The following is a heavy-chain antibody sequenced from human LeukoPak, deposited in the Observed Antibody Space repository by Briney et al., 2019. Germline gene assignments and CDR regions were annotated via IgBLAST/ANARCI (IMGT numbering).Heavy chain of an antibody. V-gene: IGHV7-4-1*02. D-gene: IGHD3-3*01. CDR2: INTNTGNP. Sequence: ASVKVSCKASGYTFTSYAMNWVRQAPGQGLEWMGWINTNTGNPTYAQGFTGRFVLSLDTSVSTAYLQISSLKAEDTAVYYCASRDYDFWSGYSFDYWGQGTLVTVSS. CDR3: ASRDYDFWSGYSFDY. CDR1: GYTFTSYA. J-gene: IGHJ4*02.